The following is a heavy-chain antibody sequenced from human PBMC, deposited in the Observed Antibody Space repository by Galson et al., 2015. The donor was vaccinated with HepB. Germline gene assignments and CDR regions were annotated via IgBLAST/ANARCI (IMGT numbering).Heavy chain of an antibody. V-gene: IGHV3-53*04. CDR3: ASFGFSRGGFDY. D-gene: IGHD3-10*01. CDR2: IYRGGTT. J-gene: IGHJ4*02. Sequence: SLRLSCAASGFTVSRNYMSWVRQPPGKGLEWVSIIYRGGTTYYADSVKGRFIISRHNSKNTLYLQMNSLRAEDTAVYYCASFGFSRGGFDYWGQGTLVTASS. CDR1: GFTVSRNY.